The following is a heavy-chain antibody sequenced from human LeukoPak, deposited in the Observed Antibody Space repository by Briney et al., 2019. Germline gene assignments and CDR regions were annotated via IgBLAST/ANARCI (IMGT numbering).Heavy chain of an antibody. CDR2: IIPIFGTA. CDR3: ARDGHLNYYGSGSYYNSPNYMDV. CDR1: GGTFSSYA. D-gene: IGHD3-10*01. Sequence: SVKVSCKASGGTFSSYAISWVRQAPGQGLEWMGGIIPIFGTANYAQKFQGRVTITADESTSTAYMELSSLRSEDTAVYYCARDGHLNYYGSGSYYNSPNYMDVWGKGTTVTVSS. J-gene: IGHJ6*03. V-gene: IGHV1-69*13.